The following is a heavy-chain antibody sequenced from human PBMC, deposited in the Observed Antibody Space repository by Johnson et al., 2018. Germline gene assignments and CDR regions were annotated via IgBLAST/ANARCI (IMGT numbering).Heavy chain of an antibody. CDR2: INHSGST. CDR3: ARGVYDSSGYYYAPNFQH. V-gene: IGHV4-34*01. CDR1: GGSFSGYY. J-gene: IGHJ1*01. Sequence: QVQLQQWGAGLLKPSETLSLTCAVYGGSFSGYYWSWIRQPPGKGLEWIGEINHSGSTNYNPSLKSRVTISVDTSKNQFSLKLSSVTAADTAGYYCARGVYDSSGYYYAPNFQHWGQGTLVTVSS. D-gene: IGHD3-22*01.